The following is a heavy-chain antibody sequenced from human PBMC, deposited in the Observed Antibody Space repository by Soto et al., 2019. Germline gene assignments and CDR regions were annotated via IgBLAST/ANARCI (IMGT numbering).Heavy chain of an antibody. J-gene: IGHJ4*02. CDR2: ISSSGSSI. V-gene: IGHV3-48*02. D-gene: IGHD6-19*01. Sequence: GGSLRLSCAASGFTFTTNNMNWVRQAPGKGLEWVSYISSSGSSIYYADSVKGRFTISRDNAKNLLYLQMNSLRDEDTAVYYCARDPASGWSNLDYWVQGTLVTVSS. CDR1: GFTFTTNN. CDR3: ARDPASGWSNLDY.